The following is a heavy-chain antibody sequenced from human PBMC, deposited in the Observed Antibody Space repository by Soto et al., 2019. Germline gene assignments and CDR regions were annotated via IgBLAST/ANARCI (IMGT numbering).Heavy chain of an antibody. J-gene: IGHJ6*02. D-gene: IGHD3-10*01. CDR2: ISHDGGT. Sequence: QVQLQQWGAGLLRPSETLSLTCAFYGGSFDDFYWSWVRQSPGKGLEWVGEISHDGGTNYSPSLASSVSISVDTSKNQFSLHLRSVTAADTGLYYCARGQLVWYGDLTPYHRDMDVWGQGTTVTVSS. CDR1: GGSFDDFY. V-gene: IGHV4-34*02. CDR3: ARGQLVWYGDLTPYHRDMDV.